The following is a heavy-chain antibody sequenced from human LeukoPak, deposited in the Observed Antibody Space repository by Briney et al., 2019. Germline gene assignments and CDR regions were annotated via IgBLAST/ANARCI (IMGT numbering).Heavy chain of an antibody. J-gene: IGHJ4*02. CDR3: ARDQAYYYGSGSYYSDY. D-gene: IGHD3-10*01. CDR2: IKQDGSEK. CDR1: GFTFSSYW. V-gene: IGHV3-7*01. Sequence: GGSLRPSCAASGFTFSSYWMSWVRQAPGKGLEWVANIKQDGSEKYYVDSVKGRFTISRDNAKNSLYLQMNSLRAEDTAVYYCARDQAYYYGSGSYYSDYWGQGTLVTVSS.